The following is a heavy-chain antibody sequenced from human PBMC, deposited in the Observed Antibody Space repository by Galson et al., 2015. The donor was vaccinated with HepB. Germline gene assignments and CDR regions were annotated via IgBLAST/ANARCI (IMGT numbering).Heavy chain of an antibody. CDR3: ARVKNYYDSSGYRYYYFDY. CDR1: GGTFSSYT. J-gene: IGHJ4*02. V-gene: IGHV1-69*02. CDR2: IIPILGIA. Sequence: SVKVSCKASGGTFSSYTISWVRQAPGQGLEWMGRIIPILGIANYAQKFQGRVTITADKSTSTAYMELSSLRSEDTAVYYCARVKNYYDSSGYRYYYFDYWGQGTRVTVSS. D-gene: IGHD3-22*01.